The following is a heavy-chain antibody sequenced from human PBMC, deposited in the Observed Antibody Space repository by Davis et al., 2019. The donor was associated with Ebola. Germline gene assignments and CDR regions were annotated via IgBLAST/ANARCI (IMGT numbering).Heavy chain of an antibody. V-gene: IGHV4-39*01. CDR3: ARILLFYCSGGSCYSGWYFDL. D-gene: IGHD2-15*01. CDR1: GCSISSSSYY. CDR2: IYYSGST. J-gene: IGHJ2*01. Sequence: MPSETLSLTCTVSGCSISSSSYYWGWIRQPPGKGLEWIGRIYYSGSTYYNPSLKSRVTISVDTSKNQFSLKLSSVTAADTAVYYCARILLFYCSGGSCYSGWYFDLWGRGTLVTVSS.